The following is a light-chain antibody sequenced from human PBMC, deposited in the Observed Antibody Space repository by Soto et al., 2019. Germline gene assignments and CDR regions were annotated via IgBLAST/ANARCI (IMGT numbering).Light chain of an antibody. CDR2: AAS. V-gene: IGKV1-9*01. CDR1: RDISTY. CDR3: QQINGYPLT. J-gene: IGKJ4*01. Sequence: DVQLTQTPSFLSASVGXRVTITCRASRDISTYLAWYQQKPGKAPKLLIYAASTLHTGVPSRFSGSGSGTEFTLTISSLQPEDFATFICQQINGYPLTFGGGTKVDTK.